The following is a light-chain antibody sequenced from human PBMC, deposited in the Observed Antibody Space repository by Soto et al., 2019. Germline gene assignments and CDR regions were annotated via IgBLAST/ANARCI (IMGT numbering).Light chain of an antibody. J-gene: IGKJ1*01. CDR1: QSISSW. CDR2: KAS. CDR3: QQYNTFSKT. V-gene: IGKV1-5*03. Sequence: DIQMTQSPSTLSASVGDRVTITCRASQSISSWLAWYQQKPGKAPKLLIYKASSLESGVPSRFSGSGSGTELTLTISSLQPDDFATYYCQQYNTFSKTFGQGTKVESK.